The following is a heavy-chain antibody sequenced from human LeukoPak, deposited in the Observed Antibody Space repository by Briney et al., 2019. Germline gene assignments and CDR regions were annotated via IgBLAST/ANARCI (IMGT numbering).Heavy chain of an antibody. J-gene: IGHJ4*02. CDR3: ARDESQSEFDY. CDR1: GYTFTSYG. V-gene: IGHV1-18*01. CDR2: ISAYNGNT. Sequence: GASVKVSCKASGYTFTSYGISRVRQAPGQGLEWMGWISAYNGNTNYAQKFQGRVTMTTDTSTSTVYMELRSLRSDDTAVYYCARDESQSEFDYWGQGTLVTVSS.